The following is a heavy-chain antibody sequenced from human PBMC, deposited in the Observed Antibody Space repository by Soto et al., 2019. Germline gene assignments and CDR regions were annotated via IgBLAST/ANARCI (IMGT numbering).Heavy chain of an antibody. V-gene: IGHV6-1*01. CDR2: AYYRSKWYI. D-gene: IGHD6-19*01. CDR1: GDTVSTDSAS. Sequence: QVQLRQSGPGLVKPSQTLSLTCAISGDTVSTDSASWNWIRQSPSRGLEWLGRAYYRSKWYIEYAPTAQSRIIINTDTSKNKFSLQLNSLTPEDTAVYYCEISRIFIAVAGMANYYSYYSMDVWGQGTTVTVSS. J-gene: IGHJ6*02. CDR3: EISRIFIAVAGMANYYSYYSMDV.